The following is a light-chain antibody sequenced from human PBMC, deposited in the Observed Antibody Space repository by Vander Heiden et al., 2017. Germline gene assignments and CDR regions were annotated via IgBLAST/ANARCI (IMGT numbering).Light chain of an antibody. Sequence: QTVVTQEPSFSVSPGGTVTLTCGLSSGSVSGSNSPSWYQQTPGQAPRTLIYSTNSRSSGVPDRFSGSILGNKAALTITGAQADDECYYYCVLYLGSGIWVFGGGTKLTVL. J-gene: IGLJ3*02. V-gene: IGLV8-61*01. CDR3: VLYLGSGIWV. CDR1: SGSVSGSNS. CDR2: STN.